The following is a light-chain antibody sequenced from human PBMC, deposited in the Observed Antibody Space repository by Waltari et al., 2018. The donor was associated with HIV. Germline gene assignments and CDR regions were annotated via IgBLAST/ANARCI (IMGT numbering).Light chain of an antibody. CDR2: DAS. V-gene: IGKV3-15*01. CDR3: QQYSRWPPTWT. CDR1: ENIRNN. Sequence: EVVMTQSPGTLSVSPGERATLSCRSSENIRNNLAWYQQKPGQAPRLLFYDASARATGAQPGSVAVGLGQSSLSPSAACSLKILQFYYCQQYSRWPPTWTFGQGTKVDVK. J-gene: IGKJ1*01.